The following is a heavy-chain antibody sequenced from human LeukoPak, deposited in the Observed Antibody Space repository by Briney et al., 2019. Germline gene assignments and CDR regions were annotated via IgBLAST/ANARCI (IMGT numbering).Heavy chain of an antibody. CDR3: ARQLRGEAVAGHLQPFDY. CDR1: GGSISSYY. CDR2: IYYSGSI. V-gene: IGHV4-59*08. Sequence: SETLSLTCTVSGGSISSYYWSWIRQPPGKGLEWIGYIYYSGSINYNPSLKSRVTISVDTSKNQFSLKLSSVTAADTAVYFCARQLRGEAVAGHLQPFDYWGQGTLVTVSS. J-gene: IGHJ4*02. D-gene: IGHD6-19*01.